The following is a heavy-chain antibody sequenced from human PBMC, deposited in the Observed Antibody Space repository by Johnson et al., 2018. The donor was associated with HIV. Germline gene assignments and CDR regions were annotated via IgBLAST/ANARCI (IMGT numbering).Heavy chain of an antibody. CDR3: AKDERAAAGTRGLDAFDI. CDR1: FFPFLPSF. D-gene: IGHD6-13*01. Sequence: SLLLSFFFSFFPFLPSFLPWVRQAPGKGLEWLAFIRYDGSNKYYADSVKGRFTISRDNSKNTLYLQMNSLRAEDTAVYYCAKDERAAAGTRGLDAFDIWGQGTMVTVSS. V-gene: IGHV3-30*02. J-gene: IGHJ3*02. CDR2: IRYDGSNK.